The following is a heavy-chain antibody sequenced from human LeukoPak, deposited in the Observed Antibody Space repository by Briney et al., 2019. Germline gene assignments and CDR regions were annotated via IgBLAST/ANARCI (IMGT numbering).Heavy chain of an antibody. J-gene: IGHJ5*02. Sequence: PSETLSLTCAVYGGSFSGYYWSWIRQPPGKGLEWIGEINHSGSTNYNPSLKRRVTISVDTSKKQFSLKLSSVTAADTAVYYCARGQLYWFDPWGQGTLVTVSS. V-gene: IGHV4-34*01. CDR1: GGSFSGYY. CDR2: INHSGST. D-gene: IGHD2-15*01. CDR3: ARGQLYWFDP.